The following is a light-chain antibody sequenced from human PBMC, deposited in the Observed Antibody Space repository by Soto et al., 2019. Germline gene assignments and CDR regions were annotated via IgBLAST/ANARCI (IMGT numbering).Light chain of an antibody. CDR1: SSDVGAYNF. V-gene: IGLV2-14*03. CDR3: SSYTTTATRL. J-gene: IGLJ2*01. CDR2: DVN. Sequence: QSVLTQPASVSGSPGQSITISCTGTSSDVGAYNFVSWYQHHPGKAPQLIIYDVNNRPSGVSDRFSGSKSGNTASLTISGLQAEDEADYYCSSYTTTATRLFGGGTKSPS.